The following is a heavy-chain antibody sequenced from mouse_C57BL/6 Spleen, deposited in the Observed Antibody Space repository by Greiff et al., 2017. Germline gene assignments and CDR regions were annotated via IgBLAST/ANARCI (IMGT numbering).Heavy chain of an antibody. CDR2: FYPGSGSI. V-gene: IGHV1-62-2*01. CDR1: GYTFTEYT. J-gene: IGHJ1*03. CDR3: ARHARAGFCREYFDV. Sequence: VKLQESGAELVKPGASVKLSCKASGYTFTEYTIHWVKQRSGQGLEWIGWFYPGSGSIKYNEKFKDKATFTADKSSSTVYMELSRLTSEDSAIYFCARHARAGFCREYFDVWGTGTTVTVSS.